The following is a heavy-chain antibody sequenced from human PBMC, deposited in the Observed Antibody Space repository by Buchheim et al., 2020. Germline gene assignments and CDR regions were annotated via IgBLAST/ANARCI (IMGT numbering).Heavy chain of an antibody. CDR1: GFTFSNYA. Sequence: EVQLLESGGGLVQPGGSLRLSCAASGFTFSNYAMSWVRQAPGKGLEWVSAVSSSGDGAYYADSVRGRFTISRDNSKSTLYLQMNSLRAEDTALYYCAKSPPLHQYDSSLPDYWGQGTL. J-gene: IGHJ4*02. CDR3: AKSPPLHQYDSSLPDY. CDR2: VSSSGDGA. D-gene: IGHD3-22*01. V-gene: IGHV3-23*01.